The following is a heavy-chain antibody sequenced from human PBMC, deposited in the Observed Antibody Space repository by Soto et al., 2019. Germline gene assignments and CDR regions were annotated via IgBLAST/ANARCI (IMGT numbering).Heavy chain of an antibody. CDR2: IYYSGST. V-gene: IGHV4-59*01. J-gene: IGHJ4*02. CDR1: GGSISSYY. D-gene: IGHD7-27*01. CDR3: ARGALANWDFDY. Sequence: PSETLSLTCTVSGGSISSYYWSWIRQPPGKGLEWIGYIYYSGSTNYNPSLKSRVTISVDTSKNQFSLKLSSVTAADTAVYYCARGALANWDFDYWGQGTLVTVSS.